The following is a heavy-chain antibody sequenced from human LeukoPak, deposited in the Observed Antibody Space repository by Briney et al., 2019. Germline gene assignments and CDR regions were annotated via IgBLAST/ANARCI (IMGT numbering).Heavy chain of an antibody. D-gene: IGHD2-15*01. CDR3: AKAAGINHYHWFDS. CDR2: TDPSGTT. CDR1: GFTVSSNY. J-gene: IGHJ5*01. Sequence: GGSLRLSCAASGFTVSSNYMSWVRQAPGKGLEWVSVTDPSGTTYLADSVKGRFTISRDNSNNILYLQMDSLRVGDTALYYCAKAAGINHYHWFDSWGQGTLVTVSS. V-gene: IGHV3-53*01.